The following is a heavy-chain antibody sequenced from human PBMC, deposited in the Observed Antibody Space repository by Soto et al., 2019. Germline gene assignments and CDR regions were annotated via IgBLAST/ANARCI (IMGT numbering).Heavy chain of an antibody. CDR1: GGSFSGYY. J-gene: IGHJ4*02. CDR3: ARDATDYYDSSGYYDY. CDR2: INHSGST. V-gene: IGHV4-34*01. Sequence: SETLSLTCAVYGGSFSGYYWSWIRQPPGKGLEWIGEINHSGSTNYNPSLKSRVTISVDTSKSQFSLKLSSVTAADTAVYYCARDATDYYDSSGYYDYWGQGTLVTVSS. D-gene: IGHD3-22*01.